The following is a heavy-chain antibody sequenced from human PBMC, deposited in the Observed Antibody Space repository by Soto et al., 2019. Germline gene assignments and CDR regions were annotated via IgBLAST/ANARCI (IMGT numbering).Heavy chain of an antibody. J-gene: IGHJ6*03. D-gene: IGHD2-15*01. Sequence: TGGSLRLSCAPSGFTFSSYAVSWVRQAPGKGLEWVATIRQDGSEKHYVDSAKGRFTISRDNAENSLYLQMNSLRAEDTAVYYCARGCGSSSCPYYLDVWGKGATVTVSS. V-gene: IGHV3-7*01. CDR2: IRQDGSEK. CDR3: ARGCGSSSCPYYLDV. CDR1: GFTFSSYA.